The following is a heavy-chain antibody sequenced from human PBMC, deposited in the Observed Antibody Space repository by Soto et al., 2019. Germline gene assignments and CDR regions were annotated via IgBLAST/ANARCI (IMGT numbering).Heavy chain of an antibody. V-gene: IGHV4-30-2*01. J-gene: IGHJ4*02. CDR3: ARVPDY. Sequence: SETLSLTCAVSDGSIRSGGYSWGWIRQPPGKGLEWIGYIYHSVSTYYNPSLKSRVTISVDRSKNQFSLRLSSVTAADTAVYYWARVPDYWGQGTLVTVSS. CDR2: IYHSVST. CDR1: DGSIRSGGYS.